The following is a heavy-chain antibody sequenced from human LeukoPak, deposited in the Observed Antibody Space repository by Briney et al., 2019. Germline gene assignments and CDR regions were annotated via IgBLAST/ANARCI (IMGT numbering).Heavy chain of an antibody. V-gene: IGHV4-59*08. J-gene: IGHJ4*02. Sequence: PSETLSLTCTVSGGSISSYYWSWIRQSPGKGLEWIGYIYYSAITNYNPSLRSRVTISLDTSKNQFSLKLSSVTAADTAVYYCARSDVSRGWYLVDYWGQGTLVTVSS. CDR3: ARSDVSRGWYLVDY. CDR2: IYYSAIT. D-gene: IGHD6-19*01. CDR1: GGSISSYY.